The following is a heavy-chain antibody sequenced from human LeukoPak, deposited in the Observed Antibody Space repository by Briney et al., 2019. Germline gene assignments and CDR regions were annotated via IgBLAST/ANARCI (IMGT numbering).Heavy chain of an antibody. CDR1: GFTFSDYY. Sequence: GGSLRLSCAASGFTFSDYYMSWIRQAPGKGLEGVSYISSSSSYTNYADSVKGRFTISRDNAKNSPYLQMNSLRAEDTAVYYCARTSGSLYYYGSGSYYGYWGQGTLVTVSS. CDR2: ISSSSSYT. J-gene: IGHJ4*02. CDR3: ARTSGSLYYYGSGSYYGY. D-gene: IGHD3-10*01. V-gene: IGHV3-11*06.